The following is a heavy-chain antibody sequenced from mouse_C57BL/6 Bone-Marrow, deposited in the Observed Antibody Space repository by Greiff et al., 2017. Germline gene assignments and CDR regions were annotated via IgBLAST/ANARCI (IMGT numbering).Heavy chain of an antibody. CDR1: GYTFTGYY. J-gene: IGHJ4*01. CDR2: ITPNNGGT. V-gene: IGHV1-22*01. Sequence: EVKLVESGPELVKPGASVKMSCKASGYTFTGYYMHWVKQSHGKSLEWIGYITPNNGGTSYTQKFKGKATLTVNKSSSTAYMELRSLTSEDSAVYYCARGAYRAMDYWGQGTSVTVSS. CDR3: ARGAYRAMDY.